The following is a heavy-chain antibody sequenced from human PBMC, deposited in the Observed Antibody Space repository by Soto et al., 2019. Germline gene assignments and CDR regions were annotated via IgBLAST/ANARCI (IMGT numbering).Heavy chain of an antibody. CDR1: GGSISNGGYY. J-gene: IGHJ3*02. V-gene: IGHV4-31*03. Sequence: QVQLQESGPGLVKPSQTLSLTCSVSGGSISNGGYYWSWVRQHPGKGLEWIGYVNIHYSGRTYYNPSLKSRVIISVDTSKNQFSLKLSSVTAADTAVYYCARFSGNYYDAFDIWGQGTVVTVSS. D-gene: IGHD1-26*01. CDR3: ARFSGNYYDAFDI. CDR2: IHYSGRT.